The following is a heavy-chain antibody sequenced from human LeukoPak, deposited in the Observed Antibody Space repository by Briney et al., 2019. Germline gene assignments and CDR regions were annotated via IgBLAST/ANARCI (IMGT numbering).Heavy chain of an antibody. CDR3: ARVCSSGWYPGSWFDP. D-gene: IGHD6-19*01. CDR1: GFTFSSYW. V-gene: IGHV3-7*01. J-gene: IGHJ5*02. Sequence: SGGSLRFSCAASGFTFSSYWMSWVRQAPGKGLEWVANIKQDGSEKYYVDSVKGRFTISRDNAKNSLYLQMNSLRAEDTAVYYCARVCSSGWYPGSWFDPWGQGTLVTVSS. CDR2: IKQDGSEK.